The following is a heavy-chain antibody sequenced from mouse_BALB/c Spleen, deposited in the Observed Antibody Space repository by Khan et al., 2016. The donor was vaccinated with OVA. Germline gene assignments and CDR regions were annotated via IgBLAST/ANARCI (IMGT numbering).Heavy chain of an antibody. V-gene: IGHV1-80*01. D-gene: IGHD2-14*01. CDR1: GYAFSNYW. CDR3: ARSGYDYFAY. J-gene: IGHJ3*01. Sequence: QLQQSGAELVRPGSSVKISCKASGYAFSNYWMNWVKQRPGQGLEWIGQIYPGDGDTSFNGKFRGKATLTADKSSSTAYMQLSSLTSEDSAVYFCARSGYDYFAYWGQGTLVTVSA. CDR2: IYPGDGDT.